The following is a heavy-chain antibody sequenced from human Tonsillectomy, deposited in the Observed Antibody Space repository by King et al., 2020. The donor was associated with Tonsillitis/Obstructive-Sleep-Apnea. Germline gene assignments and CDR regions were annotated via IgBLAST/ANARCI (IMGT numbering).Heavy chain of an antibody. Sequence: VQLQESGPGLVKPSETLSLTCNVSGGSISSYYWSWIRQPPGKGLEWIGYIYYSGSTNYNPSLKSRVTISVDTSKNQFSLKLSSVTAADTAVYYCARKQGNYWYFDLWGRGTLVTVSS. V-gene: IGHV4-59*01. CDR2: IYYSGST. CDR3: ARKQGNYWYFDL. J-gene: IGHJ2*01. D-gene: IGHD3-10*01. CDR1: GGSISSYY.